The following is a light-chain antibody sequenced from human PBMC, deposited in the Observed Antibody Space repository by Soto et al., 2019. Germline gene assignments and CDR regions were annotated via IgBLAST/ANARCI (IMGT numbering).Light chain of an antibody. CDR2: AAS. CDR1: KSISSY. J-gene: IGKJ5*01. Sequence: ETKKTPSPYTLSASVWARATITCRASKSISSYVNWYQQKPGKAPKLLIYAASSLQSGVPSRFSGSGSGTDFTLTISRLHAQDFATYYCQQSYGTTITFGQGTRLE. CDR3: QQSYGTTIT. V-gene: IGKV1-39*01.